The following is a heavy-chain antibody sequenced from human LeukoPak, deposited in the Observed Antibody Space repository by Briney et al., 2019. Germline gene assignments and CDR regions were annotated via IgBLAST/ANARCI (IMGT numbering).Heavy chain of an antibody. Sequence: GGSLRLSFAASGFTFSSYSMNWVRQAPGKGLEWVSSISSSNNYIYYADSVKGRFTISRDNAKNSLYLQMNSLRAEDTAVYYCAREPGITGTHFDYWGQGTLVTVSS. CDR1: GFTFSSYS. J-gene: IGHJ4*02. V-gene: IGHV3-21*01. CDR2: ISSSNNYI. CDR3: AREPGITGTHFDY. D-gene: IGHD1-7*01.